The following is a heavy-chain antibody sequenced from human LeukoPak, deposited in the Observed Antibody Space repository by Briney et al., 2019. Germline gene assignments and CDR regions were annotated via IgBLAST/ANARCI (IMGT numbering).Heavy chain of an antibody. Sequence: ASVKVSCKASGYTFTGYYMHWVRQAPGQGLEWMGWINPNSGGTNYAQKFQGRVTMTRDTSISTAYMELSRLRSDDTAVYHCASTTPIAAAAYYYYYYMDVWGKGTTVTVSS. CDR3: ASTTPIAAAAYYYYYYMDV. D-gene: IGHD6-13*01. J-gene: IGHJ6*03. CDR1: GYTFTGYY. V-gene: IGHV1-2*02. CDR2: INPNSGGT.